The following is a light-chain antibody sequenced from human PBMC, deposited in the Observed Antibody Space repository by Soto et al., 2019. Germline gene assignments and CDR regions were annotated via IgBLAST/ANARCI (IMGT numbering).Light chain of an antibody. V-gene: IGLV1-44*01. J-gene: IGLJ1*01. CDR3: AAWDDSLAGFV. CDR2: GNH. CDR1: SSNIGSNT. Sequence: QSVLTQPPSASGTPGQRVTISCSGSSSNIGSNTVNWYQQLPGAAPKLLIYGNHQRPPGVPDRFSGSKSGTSASLAIGGLQSEDEADYYCAAWDDSLAGFVFGTGTKVTVL.